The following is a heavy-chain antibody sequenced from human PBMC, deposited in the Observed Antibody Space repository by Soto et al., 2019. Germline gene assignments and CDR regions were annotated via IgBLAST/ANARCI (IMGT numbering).Heavy chain of an antibody. CDR2: VSAAGYTT. Sequence: QGEVLESGGGVVQPGTSLRLSCAASGFPFSSFGMHWVRQAPGKGLEWVAVVSAAGYTTYYSDSVQGRFNISRDNSRNTLNLQLNSLRREDTGVYYCSKEGSIWKVAFDIWGRGTMVTVSS. CDR1: GFPFSSFG. CDR3: SKEGSIWKVAFDI. J-gene: IGHJ3*02. D-gene: IGHD6-13*01. V-gene: IGHV3-30*18.